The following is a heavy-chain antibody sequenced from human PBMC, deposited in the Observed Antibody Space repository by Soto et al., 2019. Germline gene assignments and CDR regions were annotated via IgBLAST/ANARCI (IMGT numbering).Heavy chain of an antibody. CDR2: IIPILGIA. CDR3: ARDRERYYDILTGSDAFDI. Sequence: SVKVSCKASGGTFSSYTISWVRQAPGQGLEWMGRIIPILGIANYAQKFQGRVTITADKSTSTAYMELSSLRSEDTAVYYCARDRERYYDILTGSDAFDIWGQGTMVTVSS. J-gene: IGHJ3*02. D-gene: IGHD3-9*01. V-gene: IGHV1-69*04. CDR1: GGTFSSYT.